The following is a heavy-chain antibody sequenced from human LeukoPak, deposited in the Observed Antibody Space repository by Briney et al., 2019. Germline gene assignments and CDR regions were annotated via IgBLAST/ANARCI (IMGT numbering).Heavy chain of an antibody. J-gene: IGHJ3*02. Sequence: SSETLSLTCTVSGGSISSYYWSWIRQPPGKGLEWIGYIYYSGSTNYNPSLKSRVTISVDTSKNQFSLELSSVTAADTAVYYCAREVDTALANAFDIWGQGTMVTVSS. CDR2: IYYSGST. V-gene: IGHV4-59*01. CDR3: AREVDTALANAFDI. CDR1: GGSISSYY. D-gene: IGHD5-18*01.